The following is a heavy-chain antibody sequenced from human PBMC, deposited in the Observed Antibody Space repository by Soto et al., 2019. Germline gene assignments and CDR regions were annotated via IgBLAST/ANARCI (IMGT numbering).Heavy chain of an antibody. J-gene: IGHJ2*01. V-gene: IGHV3-74*01. CDR2: INSDGSST. CDR3: ARGRITIFGVVTWYFDL. Sequence: EVQLVESGGGLVQPGGSLRLSCAASGFTFSSYWMHWVRQAPGKGLVWVSRINSDGSSTSYADSVKGRFTISRDNARNMXYLQMNSLRAEDTDVYYCARGRITIFGVVTWYFDLWGRGTLVTVSS. D-gene: IGHD3-3*01. CDR1: GFTFSSYW.